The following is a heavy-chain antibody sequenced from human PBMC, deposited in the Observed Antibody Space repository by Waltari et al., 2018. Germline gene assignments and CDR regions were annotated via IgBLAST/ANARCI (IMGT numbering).Heavy chain of an antibody. Sequence: EVQLLESGGGLVQPGGSLRLSCAASGFTFSSYAMSWVRQAPGKGLEWVSAISGSGGSTYYADSVKGRFTIARDNSKNTLYLQMNSLRAEDTAVYYCAKSTIFGVVIIPTFDYWGQGTLVTVSS. D-gene: IGHD3-3*01. CDR2: ISGSGGST. CDR3: AKSTIFGVVIIPTFDY. V-gene: IGHV3-23*01. J-gene: IGHJ4*02. CDR1: GFTFSSYA.